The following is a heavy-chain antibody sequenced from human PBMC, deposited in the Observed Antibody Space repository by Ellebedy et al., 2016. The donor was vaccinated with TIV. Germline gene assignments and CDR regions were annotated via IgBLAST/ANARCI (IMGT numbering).Heavy chain of an antibody. V-gene: IGHV1-46*01. CDR3: ARTRQAYYRCYLSY. CDR2: INPSGCST. J-gene: IGHJ4*02. CDR1: GYTFTSYY. D-gene: IGHD3-22*01. Sequence: AASVKVFCKASGYTFTSYYMHWVRQPPGQGLEWIGIINPSGCSTSYAQKFQGRVTMTRDTSTSTVYMELSSLRSEDTDLYDFARTRQAYYRCYLSYWGQGTLVTVSS.